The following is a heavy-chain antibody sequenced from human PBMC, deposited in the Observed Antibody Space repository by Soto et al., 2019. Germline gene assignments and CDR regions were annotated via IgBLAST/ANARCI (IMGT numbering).Heavy chain of an antibody. CDR3: ATVRWELHDAFDI. V-gene: IGHV4-31*03. Sequence: QVQLQESGPGLVKPSQTLSLTCTVSGGSISTGGYDWSWIRQHPGRGLEWIGYIYDSGMTFSNPALQSRLAISIATSKNKFSLKLSSVTAADTAVYYCATVRWELHDAFDIWGQGTMVSVSS. D-gene: IGHD1-26*01. J-gene: IGHJ3*02. CDR2: IYDSGMT. CDR1: GGSISTGGYD.